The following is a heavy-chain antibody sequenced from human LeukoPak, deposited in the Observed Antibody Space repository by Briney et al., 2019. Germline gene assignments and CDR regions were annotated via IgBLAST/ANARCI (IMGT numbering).Heavy chain of an antibody. Sequence: SETLSLTCTVSGGSISSYYWSWIRQPAGKGLEWIGRIYTSGSTNYNPSLKSRVTMPVDTSKNQFSLKLSSVTAADTAVYYCARDAPGGVAVARGMGAFDIWGQGTMVTVSS. CDR2: IYTSGST. CDR3: ARDAPGGVAVARGMGAFDI. V-gene: IGHV4-4*07. J-gene: IGHJ3*02. CDR1: GGSISSYY. D-gene: IGHD6-19*01.